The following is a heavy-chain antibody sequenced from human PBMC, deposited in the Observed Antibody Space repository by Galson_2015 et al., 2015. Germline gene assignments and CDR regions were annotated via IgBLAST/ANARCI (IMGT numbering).Heavy chain of an antibody. Sequence: SLRLPCAASGFTFSSYAMHWVRQAPGKGLEYVSAISSNGGSTYYADSVKGRFTISRDNSKNTLYLQMSSLRAEDTAVYYCVKDTYSSGWYWNFQHWGQGTLVTVSS. D-gene: IGHD6-19*01. J-gene: IGHJ1*01. V-gene: IGHV3-64D*06. CDR2: ISSNGGST. CDR1: GFTFSSYA. CDR3: VKDTYSSGWYWNFQH.